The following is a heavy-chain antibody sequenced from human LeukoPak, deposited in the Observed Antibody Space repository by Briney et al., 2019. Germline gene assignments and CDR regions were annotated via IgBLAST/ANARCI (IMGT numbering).Heavy chain of an antibody. J-gene: IGHJ4*02. D-gene: IGHD6-19*01. CDR2: ISYDGSNK. V-gene: IGHV3-30-3*01. Sequence: GGSLRLSCAASGFTFSSYAMHWVRQAPGKGLEWVAVISYDGSNKYYADSVKGRFTISRDNSKNTLYLQMNSLRAEDTAVYYCAKEGSIAVAPKHFDYWGQGTLVTVSS. CDR3: AKEGSIAVAPKHFDY. CDR1: GFTFSSYA.